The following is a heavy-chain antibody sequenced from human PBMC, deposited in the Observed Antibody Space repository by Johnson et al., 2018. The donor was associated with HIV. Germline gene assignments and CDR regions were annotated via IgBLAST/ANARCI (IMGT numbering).Heavy chain of an antibody. J-gene: IGHJ3*02. CDR3: ARAVADGWFSYDAFDI. Sequence: VQLVESGGGLVQPGGSLRLSCAASGFTFSSYAMSWVRQAPGKGLEWVSAISWNSGSIGYADSVKGRFTISRDNAKNSLYLQMNSLRAEDTAVYYCARAVADGWFSYDAFDIWGQGTMVTVSS. CDR2: ISWNSGSI. CDR1: GFTFSSYA. D-gene: IGHD6-19*01. V-gene: IGHV3-23*04.